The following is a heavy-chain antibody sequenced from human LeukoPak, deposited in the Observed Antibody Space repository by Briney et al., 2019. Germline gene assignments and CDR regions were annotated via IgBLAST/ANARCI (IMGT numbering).Heavy chain of an antibody. D-gene: IGHD2-15*01. CDR1: GGSISSSSYY. Sequence: PSETLSLTCTVSGGSISSSSYYWGWIRQPPGKGLEWIGEIYHSGSTNYNPSLKSRVTISVDKSKNQFSLKLSSVTAADTAVYYCAREDLGSCSGGSCYSAYYYMDVWGKGTTVTVSS. CDR3: AREDLGSCSGGSCYSAYYYMDV. V-gene: IGHV4-39*07. J-gene: IGHJ6*03. CDR2: IYHSGST.